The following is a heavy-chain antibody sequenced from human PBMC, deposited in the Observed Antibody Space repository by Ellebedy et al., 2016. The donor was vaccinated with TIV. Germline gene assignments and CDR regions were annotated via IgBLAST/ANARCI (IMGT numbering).Heavy chain of an antibody. CDR3: AKGGIGETGALDY. CDR1: GFMFADYA. D-gene: IGHD6-13*01. CDR2: IGRGNDK. V-gene: IGHV3-23*01. Sequence: GESLKISCAASGFMFADYAMHWVRQAPGKGLEWVSSIGRGNDKYYADSVKGRFTISRDNSKNALSLQMFSLGAEDTALYFCAKGGIGETGALDYWGQGTLVTVSS. J-gene: IGHJ4*02.